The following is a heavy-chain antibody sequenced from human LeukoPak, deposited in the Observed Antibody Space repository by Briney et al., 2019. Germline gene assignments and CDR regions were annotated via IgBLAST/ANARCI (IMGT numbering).Heavy chain of an antibody. CDR1: GGSISNYY. V-gene: IGHV4-59*01. Sequence: SETLSLTCTVSGGSISNYYWNWVRQPPGKGLEWIGYIYYSGSTNYNPSLTSRVTISVDTSKNQFSLKLNSVTAADTAVYYCARMSRTYFDYWGQGTLVTVSS. CDR3: ARMSRTYFDY. CDR2: IYYSGST. J-gene: IGHJ4*02.